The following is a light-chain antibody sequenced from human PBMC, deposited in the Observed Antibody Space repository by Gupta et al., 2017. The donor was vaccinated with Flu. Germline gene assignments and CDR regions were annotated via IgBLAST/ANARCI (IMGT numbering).Light chain of an antibody. Sequence: DIQMTQSPSTLSASVGDRVTITCRASQSISSWLAWDQQKPGKAPKILIYKASSLESGVQSRFSGSGSGTEFTLTSRSLQTDDFETYYFQQYNTFTFGHGTKVDTK. CDR1: QSISSW. CDR3: QQYNTFT. V-gene: IGKV1-5*03. J-gene: IGKJ3*01. CDR2: KAS.